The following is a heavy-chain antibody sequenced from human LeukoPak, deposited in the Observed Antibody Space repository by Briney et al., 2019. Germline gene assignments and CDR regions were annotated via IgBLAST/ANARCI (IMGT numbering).Heavy chain of an antibody. J-gene: IGHJ3*02. CDR3: ARGDYYGSGGYAFDI. Sequence: SETLSLTCTVSGGSISSSSYYWGWIRQPPGKGLEWIGSIYYSGSTYYNPSLKSRVTISVDTSKNQFSLKLSSVTAADTAVYYCARGDYYGSGGYAFDIWGQGTMVTVSS. V-gene: IGHV4-39*01. CDR2: IYYSGST. D-gene: IGHD3-10*01. CDR1: GGSISSSSYY.